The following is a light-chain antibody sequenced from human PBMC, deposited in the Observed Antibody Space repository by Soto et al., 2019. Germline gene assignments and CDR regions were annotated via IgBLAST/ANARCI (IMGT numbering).Light chain of an antibody. J-gene: IGKJ5*01. Sequence: GIRPSRATLSVSPGERATLSCRASQSISSNLAWYQQKPGQAPRLLIYGASSRATGIPDRFSGSGSGTDFTLTISSLQPEDSAVYYCQQYDNWPITFGQGTRLEI. CDR2: GAS. V-gene: IGKV3D-15*01. CDR3: QQYDNWPIT. CDR1: QSISSN.